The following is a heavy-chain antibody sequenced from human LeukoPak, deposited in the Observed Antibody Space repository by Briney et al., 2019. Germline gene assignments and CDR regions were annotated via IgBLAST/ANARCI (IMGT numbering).Heavy chain of an antibody. Sequence: GASVKVSCKASGYTFTNYDINWVRQATGQGLEWMGWMNPNSGNTGYAQKFQGRVTMTRDTSIGTAYMELSSLRSEDTAVYYCARRADYYDSSCYQHWGQGSLVTVSS. J-gene: IGHJ4*02. CDR1: GYTFTNYD. D-gene: IGHD3-22*01. CDR2: MNPNSGNT. CDR3: ARRADYYDSSCYQH. V-gene: IGHV1-8*01.